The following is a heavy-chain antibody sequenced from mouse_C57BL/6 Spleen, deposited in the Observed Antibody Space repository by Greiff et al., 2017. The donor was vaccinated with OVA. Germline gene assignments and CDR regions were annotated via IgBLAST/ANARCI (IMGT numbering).Heavy chain of an antibody. CDR3: ATPYGSSPWFAY. J-gene: IGHJ3*01. Sequence: QVQLKQSGPELVKPGASVKISCKASGYAFSSSWMNWVKQRPGKGLEWIGRIYPGDGDTNYNGKFKGKATLTADKSSSTAYMQLSSLTSEDSAVYFCATPYGSSPWFAYWGQGTLVTVSA. CDR2: IYPGDGDT. V-gene: IGHV1-82*01. CDR1: GYAFSSSW. D-gene: IGHD1-1*01.